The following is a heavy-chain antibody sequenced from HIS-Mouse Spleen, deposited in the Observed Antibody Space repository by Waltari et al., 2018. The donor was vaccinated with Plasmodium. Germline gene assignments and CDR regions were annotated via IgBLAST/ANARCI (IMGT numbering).Heavy chain of an antibody. D-gene: IGHD3-22*01. Sequence: QVQLQESGPGLVKPSQTLSLTCTVSGGSISSGGYYWSWIRQHPGKGLGWIGYIYYSGGTYYNPSLKSRVTISVDTSKNQFSLKLSSVTAADTAVYYCARAPKRRNYYDSSGYRPAEYFQHWGQGTLVTVSS. CDR3: ARAPKRRNYYDSSGYRPAEYFQH. V-gene: IGHV4-31*03. CDR1: GGSISSGGYY. J-gene: IGHJ1*01. CDR2: IYYSGGT.